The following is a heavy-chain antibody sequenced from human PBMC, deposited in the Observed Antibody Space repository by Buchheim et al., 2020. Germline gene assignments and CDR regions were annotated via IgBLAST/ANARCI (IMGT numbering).Heavy chain of an antibody. V-gene: IGHV3-13*01. J-gene: IGHJ4*02. CDR3: VRRNEGSPHFDY. CDR2: IGTAGDT. Sequence: EVQLVESGGGLVQPGGSLRLSCAASGFTFSTYDMHWVRQATGRGLDWVSAIGTAGDTYCAGSVKGRFTISRENAKNSLYLQMNSLRAGDTAVYYCVRRNEGSPHFDYWGQGTL. CDR1: GFTFSTYD. D-gene: IGHD6-13*01.